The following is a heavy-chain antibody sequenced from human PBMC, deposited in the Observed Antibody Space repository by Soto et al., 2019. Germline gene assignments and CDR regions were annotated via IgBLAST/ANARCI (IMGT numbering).Heavy chain of an antibody. J-gene: IGHJ5*02. CDR2: IWYDGSNK. D-gene: IGHD6-13*01. V-gene: IGHV3-33*01. Sequence: QVQLVDSGGGVVQPGRSLRLSCAASGFTFSSYGMHWVRQAPGKGLEWVAVIWYDGSNKYYADSVKGRFTISRDNSKNTLYLQMNSLRAEDTAVYYCAREVVSSSWYYWFDPWGQGTLVTVSS. CDR1: GFTFSSYG. CDR3: AREVVSSSWYYWFDP.